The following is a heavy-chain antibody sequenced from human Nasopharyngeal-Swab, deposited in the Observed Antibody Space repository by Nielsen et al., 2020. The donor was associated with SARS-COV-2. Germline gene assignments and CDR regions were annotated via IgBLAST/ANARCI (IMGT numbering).Heavy chain of an antibody. D-gene: IGHD3-10*01. Sequence: SQTLSLTCAVYGGSFSGYYWSWIRQPPGKGLEWIGEITHSGSTNYNPSLKSRVTISVDTSKNQFSLKLSSVTAADTAVYYCARFRGLLWFGELPYNWYFDLWGRGTLVTVSS. CDR3: ARFRGLLWFGELPYNWYFDL. V-gene: IGHV4-34*01. CDR2: ITHSGST. CDR1: GGSFSGYY. J-gene: IGHJ2*01.